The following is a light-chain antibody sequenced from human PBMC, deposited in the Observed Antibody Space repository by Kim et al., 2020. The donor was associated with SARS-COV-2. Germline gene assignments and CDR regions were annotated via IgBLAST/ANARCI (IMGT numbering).Light chain of an antibody. Sequence: ASVGDRVTITCRASQDIGSWLAWYQQKPGKAPNVLIQATSSLQSGVPSRFSGSGSGTDFILTISSLQPEDSATYYCQQANRFPLTFGGGTKVEIK. J-gene: IGKJ4*01. CDR1: QDIGSW. CDR2: ATS. V-gene: IGKV1-12*01. CDR3: QQANRFPLT.